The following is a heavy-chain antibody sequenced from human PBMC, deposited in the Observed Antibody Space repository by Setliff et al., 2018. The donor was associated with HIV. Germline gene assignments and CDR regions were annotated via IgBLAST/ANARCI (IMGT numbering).Heavy chain of an antibody. CDR2: INPSGGSA. CDR3: ARDYFDSSAYHYGFGAFDI. Sequence: GASVKVSCKASGYAFTSQFMHWVRQAPGRGLEWMGIINPSGGSASYAQKFQGRVTMSRDTSTSTVYMELSSLRSEDTAVYYCARDYFDSSAYHYGFGAFDIWGQGTMVTVSS. D-gene: IGHD3-22*01. CDR1: GYAFTSQF. J-gene: IGHJ3*02. V-gene: IGHV1-46*01.